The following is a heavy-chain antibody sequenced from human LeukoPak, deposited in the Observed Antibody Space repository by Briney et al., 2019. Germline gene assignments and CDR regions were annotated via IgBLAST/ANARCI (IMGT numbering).Heavy chain of an antibody. D-gene: IGHD3-22*01. CDR2: ISAYNGNT. Sequence: AASVTVSCKASGYTFTSYGISWVRQAPGQGLEWMGWISAYNGNTNYAQKLQGRVTMTTDTSTSTAYMELRSLRSDDTAVYYCARSYYYDSSGYPYYCGMDVWGQGTTVTVSS. J-gene: IGHJ6*02. CDR1: GYTFTSYG. V-gene: IGHV1-18*01. CDR3: ARSYYYDSSGYPYYCGMDV.